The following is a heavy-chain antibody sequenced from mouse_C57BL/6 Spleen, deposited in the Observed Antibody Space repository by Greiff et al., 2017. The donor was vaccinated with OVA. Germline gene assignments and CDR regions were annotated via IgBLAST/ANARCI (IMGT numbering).Heavy chain of an antibody. CDR2: INYDGSST. CDR3: AREEGSWFAY. CDR1: GFTFSDYY. V-gene: IGHV5-16*01. J-gene: IGHJ3*01. Sequence: EVQRVESEGGLVQPGSSMKLSCTASGFTFSDYYMAWVRQVPEKGLEWVANINYDGSSTYYLDSLKSRFIISRDNAKNILYLQMSSLKSEDTATYYCAREEGSWFAYWGQGTLVTVSA.